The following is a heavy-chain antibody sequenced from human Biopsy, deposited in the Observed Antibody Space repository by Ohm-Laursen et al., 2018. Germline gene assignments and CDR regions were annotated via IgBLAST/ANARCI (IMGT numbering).Heavy chain of an antibody. V-gene: IGHV3-21*01. D-gene: IGHD3-16*01. CDR1: GVTLSGYK. Sequence: GSLRLSCAASGVTLSGYKMNWVRQAPGKGLEWVSSISGSSTYIYYADSAKGRFTISRDNAKNSLSLQMNSLRADDTAVYYCATSGAADSWGNYYGMDVWGQGTTVTVSS. CDR3: ATSGAADSWGNYYGMDV. CDR2: ISGSSTYI. J-gene: IGHJ6*02.